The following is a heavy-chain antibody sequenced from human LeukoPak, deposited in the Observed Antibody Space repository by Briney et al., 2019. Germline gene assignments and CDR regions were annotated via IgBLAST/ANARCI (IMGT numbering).Heavy chain of an antibody. CDR3: ARIAARGASELTAVDY. J-gene: IGHJ4*02. CDR1: GGTFSSYA. D-gene: IGHD6-6*01. V-gene: IGHV1-69*04. Sequence: VASVKVSCKASGGTFSSYAISWVRQAPGQGLEWMGRIIPIFGIANYAQKFQGRVTITADKSTSTAYMELSSLRSEDTAVYYCARIAARGASELTAVDYWGQGTLVTVSS. CDR2: IIPIFGIA.